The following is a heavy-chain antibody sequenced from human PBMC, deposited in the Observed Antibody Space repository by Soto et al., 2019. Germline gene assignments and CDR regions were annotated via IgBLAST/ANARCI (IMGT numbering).Heavy chain of an antibody. CDR3: ARVSIAVAGIASYFDY. Sequence: QVQLVESGGGVVQPGRSLRLSCAASGFSFSSCAMHWVRQAPGQGLEWVAVVSHDGSNKYYADSVKGRVTISRDNSINTVYLQMNSLRAEDTAVYYCARVSIAVAGIASYFDYWGQGTLVTVSS. J-gene: IGHJ4*02. CDR2: VSHDGSNK. CDR1: GFSFSSCA. V-gene: IGHV3-30-3*01. D-gene: IGHD6-19*01.